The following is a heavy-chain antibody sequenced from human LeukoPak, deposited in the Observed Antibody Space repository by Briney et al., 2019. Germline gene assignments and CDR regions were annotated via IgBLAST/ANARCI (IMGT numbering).Heavy chain of an antibody. J-gene: IGHJ4*02. V-gene: IGHV1-2*02. CDR3: ASTGYSYGYPSYYFDY. CDR2: INPNSGGT. D-gene: IGHD5-18*01. CDR1: GYTFTGYY. Sequence: ASVKVSCKASGYTFTGYYMHWVRQAPGQGLEWMGWINPNSGGTNYAQKFQGRVTMTRDTSISTAYMELSRLRSDDTAVHYCASTGYSYGYPSYYFDYWGQGTLVTVSS.